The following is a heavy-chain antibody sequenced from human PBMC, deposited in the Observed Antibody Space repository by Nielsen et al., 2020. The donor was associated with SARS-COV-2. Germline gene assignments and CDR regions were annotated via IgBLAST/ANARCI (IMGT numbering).Heavy chain of an antibody. Sequence: WIRQPPGKGLEWIGYIYYSGSTYYNSSLKSRVTISVDTSKNQFSLKLSSVTAADTALYYCARERVGGITIFGVVTRYGMDVWGQGTTVTVSS. D-gene: IGHD3-3*01. CDR3: ARERVGGITIFGVVTRYGMDV. V-gene: IGHV4-30-4*01. CDR2: IYYSGST. J-gene: IGHJ6*02.